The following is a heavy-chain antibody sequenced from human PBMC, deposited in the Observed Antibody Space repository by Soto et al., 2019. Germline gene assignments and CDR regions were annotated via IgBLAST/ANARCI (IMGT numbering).Heavy chain of an antibody. CDR3: ARGGIQLSYAFDY. D-gene: IGHD5-18*01. V-gene: IGHV4-4*07. CDR1: GTSVSNYY. Sequence: WETLSLTCSVSGTSVSNYYWSWIRQPAGKGLEHIGRIYTSGSTSYNPSLKSRVTMSMDTSQTQIYLNLTSVTAADTAVYYCARGGIQLSYAFDYWGPGILVTVSS. J-gene: IGHJ4*02. CDR2: IYTSGST.